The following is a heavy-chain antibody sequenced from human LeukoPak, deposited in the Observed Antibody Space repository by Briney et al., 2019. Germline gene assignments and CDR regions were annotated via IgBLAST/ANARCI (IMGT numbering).Heavy chain of an antibody. CDR3: AKPGMRTVLYYYIDV. V-gene: IGHV3-30*02. CDR1: GFTFSTYG. J-gene: IGHJ6*03. CDR2: IRYDGSNQ. D-gene: IGHD1-14*01. Sequence: GGSLRLSCAASGFTFSTYGTHWVRQAPGKGLEWVAFIRYDGSNQYYADSVKGRFTISRDNSKNTLYLQMNSLRAEDTAVYYCAKPGMRTVLYYYIDVWGKGTTVTISS.